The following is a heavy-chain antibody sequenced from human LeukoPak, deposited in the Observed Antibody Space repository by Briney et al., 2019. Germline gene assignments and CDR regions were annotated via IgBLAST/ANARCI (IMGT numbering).Heavy chain of an antibody. J-gene: IGHJ4*02. CDR3: AKVEGNFRQGIFDY. Sequence: QTGGSLRLSCAASGFTFSSYWMDWVRQAPGKGLVWVSGINSDGRMTRYAESVKGRFTISRDNAKNSLYLQMTSLRAEDTAMYYCAKVEGNFRQGIFDYWGQGTLVTVSS. CDR2: INSDGRMT. V-gene: IGHV3-74*01. CDR1: GFTFSSYW.